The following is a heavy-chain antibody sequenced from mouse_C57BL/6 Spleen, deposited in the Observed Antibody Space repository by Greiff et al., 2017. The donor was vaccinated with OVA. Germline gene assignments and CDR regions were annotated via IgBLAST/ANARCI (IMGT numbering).Heavy chain of an antibody. CDR3: ARGGPLYAMDY. CDR2: ISYDGSN. Sequence: EVHLVESGPGLVKPSQSLSLTCSVTGYSITSGYYWNWIRQFPGNKLEWMGYISYDGSNNYNPSLKNRISITRDTSKNQFFLKLNSVTTEDTATYYCARGGPLYAMDYWGQGTSVTVSS. J-gene: IGHJ4*01. V-gene: IGHV3-6*01. CDR1: GYSITSGYY.